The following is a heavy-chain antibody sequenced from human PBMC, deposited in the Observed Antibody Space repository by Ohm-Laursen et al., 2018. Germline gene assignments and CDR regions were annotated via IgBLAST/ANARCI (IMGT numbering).Heavy chain of an antibody. CDR3: ARAVIGHIAWFDP. D-gene: IGHD2-21*01. V-gene: IGHV4-59*07. CDR2: IYYSGST. CDR1: GGSISNYY. J-gene: IGHJ5*02. Sequence: SDTLSLTCTVSGGSISNYYWSWIRQPPGKGLEWIGYIYYSGSTNYNPSLKSRVTISVDTSKNQFSLKLSSVTAADTAVYYCARAVIGHIAWFDPWGQGTLVTVSS.